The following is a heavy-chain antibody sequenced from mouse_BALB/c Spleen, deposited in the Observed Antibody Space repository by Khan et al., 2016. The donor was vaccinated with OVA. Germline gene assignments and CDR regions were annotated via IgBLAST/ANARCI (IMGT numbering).Heavy chain of an antibody. CDR1: GYTFSSYY. J-gene: IGHJ3*01. CDR2: INPNNGDS. D-gene: IGHD2-2*01. CDR3: TRSGYGSFAY. Sequence: VQLQESGAELVKTGASVKLSCKASGYTFSSYYLYWVKQRPGQGLEWIGEINPNNGDSNFNEKFKSKATLTVDRFSHTAYMQLSSMTSEDSAVYYCTRSGYGSFAYWGQGTLVTVSA. V-gene: IGHV1S81*02.